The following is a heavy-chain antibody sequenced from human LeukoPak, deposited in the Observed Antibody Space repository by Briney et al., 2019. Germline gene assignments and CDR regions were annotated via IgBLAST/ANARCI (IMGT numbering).Heavy chain of an antibody. V-gene: IGHV4-31*11. J-gene: IGHJ2*01. CDR2: IYYSGST. CDR1: GGSFSGYY. CDR3: ARDRLSLYRKHYRYFDL. D-gene: IGHD3-16*02. Sequence: SETLSLTRAVYGGSFSGYYWSWIRQHPGKGLEWIGYIYYSGSTYYNPSLKSRVTISVDTSKNQFSLKLSSVTAADTAVYYCARDRLSLYRKHYRYFDLWGRGTLVTVSS.